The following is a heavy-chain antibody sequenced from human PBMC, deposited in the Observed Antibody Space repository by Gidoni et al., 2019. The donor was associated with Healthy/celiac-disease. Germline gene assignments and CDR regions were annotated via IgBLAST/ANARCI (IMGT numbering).Heavy chain of an antibody. D-gene: IGHD1-1*01. J-gene: IGHJ5*02. CDR1: GFTFSSYG. V-gene: IGHV3-33*01. Sequence: QVQLVESGGGVVQPGRSLRLSLAASGFTFSSYGMHWVRQAPGKGLEWVAVIWYDGSNKYYADSVKGRFTISRDNSKNTLYLQMNSLRAEDTAVYYCARDQGYFDPWGQGTLVTVSS. CDR3: ARDQGYFDP. CDR2: IWYDGSNK.